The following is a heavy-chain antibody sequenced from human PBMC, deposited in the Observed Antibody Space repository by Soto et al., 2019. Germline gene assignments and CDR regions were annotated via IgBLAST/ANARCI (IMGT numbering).Heavy chain of an antibody. CDR3: AIIAYCGGDCYSFDY. Sequence: QLQLQESGPGLVKPSETLSLTCTVSGGSISSSSYYWGWIRQPPGKGLEWIGSIYYSGSTYYNPSLKSRVTISVDTSKNEFSLKLSSVTAADTAVYYCAIIAYCGGDCYSFDYWGQGTLVTVSS. D-gene: IGHD2-21*02. J-gene: IGHJ4*02. V-gene: IGHV4-39*01. CDR2: IYYSGST. CDR1: GGSISSSSYY.